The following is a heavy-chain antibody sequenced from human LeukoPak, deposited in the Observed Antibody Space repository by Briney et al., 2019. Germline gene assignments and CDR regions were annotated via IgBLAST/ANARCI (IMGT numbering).Heavy chain of an antibody. CDR3: ARDLGYCSSTSCQYYYYYMDV. CDR2: ISSSGSTI. CDR1: GFTFSSYE. Sequence: GGSLRLSCAASGFTFSSYEMNWVRQAPGEGLEWVSYISSSGSTIYYADSVKGRFTISRDNAKNSLYLQMNSLRAEDTAVYYCARDLGYCSSTSCQYYYYYMDVWGKGTTVTISS. D-gene: IGHD2-2*01. V-gene: IGHV3-48*03. J-gene: IGHJ6*03.